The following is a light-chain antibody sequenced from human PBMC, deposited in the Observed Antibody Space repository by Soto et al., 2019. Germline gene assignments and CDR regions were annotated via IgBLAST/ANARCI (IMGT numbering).Light chain of an antibody. Sequence: QSVLTQPPSASGTPGQRVTISCSGSSSNIGSNTVNWYQQLPGTAPNLLIFSNNHRPSGVPGRFSGSKSGTSAARAISGLQSEDEADDYCAAWDDSLNGQGVFGGGTKLTVL. J-gene: IGLJ2*01. V-gene: IGLV1-44*01. CDR2: SNN. CDR3: AAWDDSLNGQGV. CDR1: SSNIGSNT.